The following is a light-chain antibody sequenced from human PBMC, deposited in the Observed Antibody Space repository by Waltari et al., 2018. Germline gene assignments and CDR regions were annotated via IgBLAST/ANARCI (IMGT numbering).Light chain of an antibody. CDR3: QQGDSFPYT. CDR1: QGISSF. V-gene: IGKV1-12*01. Sequence: IQLTQSPSSVSASIGDRVTITCRASQGISSFLAWYKQKPGKAPRLLIYAASTLQSGVPPRFSGSGSGTDFTLTINNLQPEDFATYFCQQGDSFPYTFGGGTKVDIK. CDR2: AAS. J-gene: IGKJ4*01.